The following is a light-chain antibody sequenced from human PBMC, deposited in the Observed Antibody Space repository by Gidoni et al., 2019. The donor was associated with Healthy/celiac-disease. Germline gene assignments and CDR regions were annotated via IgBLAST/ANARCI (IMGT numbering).Light chain of an antibody. CDR3: NYRDSSGNQVV. Sequence: AVSVALGQTVRITCQGDSLRSYYASWYQQKPGQAPVLVIYGKNNRPSGIPDRFSGSSSGNTASLTITGAQAEDEADYYCNYRDSSGNQVVFGGGTKLTVL. CDR1: SLRSYY. V-gene: IGLV3-19*01. J-gene: IGLJ2*01. CDR2: GKN.